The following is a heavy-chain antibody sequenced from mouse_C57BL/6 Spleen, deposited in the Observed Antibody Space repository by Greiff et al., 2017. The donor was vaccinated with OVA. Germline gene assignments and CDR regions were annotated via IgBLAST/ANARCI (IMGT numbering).Heavy chain of an antibody. CDR1: GFNIKDDY. J-gene: IGHJ4*01. Sequence: VHVKQSGAELVRPGASVKLSCTASGFNIKDDYMHWVKQRPEQGLEWIGWIDPENGDTEYASKFQGKATITADTSSNTAYLQLSSLTSEDTAVYYCTTWDYYAMDYWGQGTSVTVSS. CDR2: IDPENGDT. V-gene: IGHV14-4*01. CDR3: TTWDYYAMDY.